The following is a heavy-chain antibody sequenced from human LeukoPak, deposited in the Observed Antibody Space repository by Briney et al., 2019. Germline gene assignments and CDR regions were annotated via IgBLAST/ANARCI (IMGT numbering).Heavy chain of an antibody. D-gene: IGHD5-12*01. J-gene: IGHJ4*02. V-gene: IGHV3-23*01. CDR2: ISGINKST. CDR3: AKGGSAYETDY. Sequence: GGSPRLSCAASGFTFNSYAMRWVRQAPGKGLEWVSTISGINKSTYYADSVKGRFTISRDNSKNTLHLQMDSLRAEDTAVYYCAKGGSAYETDYWGQGTLVTVSS. CDR1: GFTFNSYA.